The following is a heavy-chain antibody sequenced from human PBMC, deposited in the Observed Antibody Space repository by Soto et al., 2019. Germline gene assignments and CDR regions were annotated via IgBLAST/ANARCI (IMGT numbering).Heavy chain of an antibody. J-gene: IGHJ4*02. Sequence: QVHLQESGPGLVKPSETLSLTCTVSGGSLNSSSYFWSWIRQPPGKGLEWIGYIHYFGSTKYNPSLESRVVISVDTAKNQFSLKVPSVTAADTAMYFCARGGNYVGFDSWGQGARVTVSS. CDR2: IHYFGST. V-gene: IGHV4-61*01. CDR1: GGSLNSSSYF. CDR3: ARGGNYVGFDS. D-gene: IGHD1-26*01.